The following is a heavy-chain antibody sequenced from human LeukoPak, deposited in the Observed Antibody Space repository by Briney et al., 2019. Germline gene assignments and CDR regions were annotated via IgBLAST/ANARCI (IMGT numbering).Heavy chain of an antibody. V-gene: IGHV2-5*02. CDR3: ARRRSSTWYFDF. Sequence: SGPTLVKPTQTLTLTCTFSGFSLSTSGVGVGWIRQPPGKAPEWLALIYWDDDKRYSPSLKSRLTITKDTSKNQVVLIMTNMDPVDTATYYCARRRSSTWYFDFWGQGTLLTVSS. D-gene: IGHD6-13*01. CDR1: GFSLSTSGVG. J-gene: IGHJ4*02. CDR2: IYWDDDK.